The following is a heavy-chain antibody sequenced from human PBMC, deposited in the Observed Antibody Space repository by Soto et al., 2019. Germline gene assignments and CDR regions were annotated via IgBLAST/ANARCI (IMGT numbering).Heavy chain of an antibody. CDR1: GGSFSGYY. Sequence: PSETLSLTCAVFGGSFSGYYWSWLRQTPGKGLEYIGEINHNGGTNYNPSLKSRVTISVGTSKNQFSLKLTSVTAADTAMYYCARPKTIGAAAGKGWFDPWGQGTLVTVSS. J-gene: IGHJ5*02. CDR3: ARPKTIGAAAGKGWFDP. D-gene: IGHD6-13*01. CDR2: INHNGGT. V-gene: IGHV4-34*01.